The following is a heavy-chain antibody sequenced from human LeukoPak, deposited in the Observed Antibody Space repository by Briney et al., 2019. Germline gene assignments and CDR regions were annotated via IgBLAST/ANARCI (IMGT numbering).Heavy chain of an antibody. CDR3: TKMFTKDNWYGGPDY. Sequence: GGSLRLSCAASGFTFSSYWMSWFRLAPGKGLEWVSVLYTGGIRYYAGFVRGRFTISRDDSKNTLYLQMNNLRAEDTAIYYCTKMFTKDNWYGGPDYWGQGTLVTVSS. V-gene: IGHV3-53*01. CDR1: GFTFSSYW. CDR2: LYTGGIR. J-gene: IGHJ4*02. D-gene: IGHD2-8*01.